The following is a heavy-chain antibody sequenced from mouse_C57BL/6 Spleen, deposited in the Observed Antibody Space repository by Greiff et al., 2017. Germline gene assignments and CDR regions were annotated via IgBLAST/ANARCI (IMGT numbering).Heavy chain of an antibody. V-gene: IGHV1-69*01. D-gene: IGHD3-3*01. J-gene: IGHJ2*01. Sequence: QVQLQQPGAELVMPGASVKLSCKASGYTFTSYWMHWVKQRPGQGLEWIGEIDPSDSYTNYNQKFKGKSTLTVDKSSSTAYMQHSSLTSEDSAVYYCARGDGDRGFDYWGQGTTLTVSA. CDR3: ARGDGDRGFDY. CDR1: GYTFTSYW. CDR2: IDPSDSYT.